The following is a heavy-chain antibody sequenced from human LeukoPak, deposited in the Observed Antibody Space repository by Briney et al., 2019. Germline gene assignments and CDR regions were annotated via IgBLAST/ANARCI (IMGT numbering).Heavy chain of an antibody. CDR3: ARDYYDSSGYSWDYYYMDV. V-gene: IGHV1-8*01. CDR2: MNPNSGNT. D-gene: IGHD3-22*01. Sequence: ASVKVSCKASGYTFTSYDINWVRQATGQGLEWMGWMNPNSGNTGYAQKFQGRVTMTRNTSISTAYMELSSLRSEDTAVYYCARDYYDSSGYSWDYYYMDVWGKGTTVTISS. CDR1: GYTFTSYD. J-gene: IGHJ6*03.